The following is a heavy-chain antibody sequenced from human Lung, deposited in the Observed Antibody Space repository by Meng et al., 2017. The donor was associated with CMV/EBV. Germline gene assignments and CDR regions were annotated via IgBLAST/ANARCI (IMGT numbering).Heavy chain of an antibody. CDR1: GFAFSNYW. CDR2: INQHGSEN. V-gene: IGHV3-7*01. Sequence: SCAASGFAFSNYWMTWIRQAPGKGLEWVGNINQHGSENQYADSVRGRFTISRDNARNSVYLQMNTLRAEDTAVYYCATTYYYDDTDYPSGQGNXVTVSS. CDR3: ATTYYYDDTDYP. J-gene: IGHJ5*02. D-gene: IGHD3-22*01.